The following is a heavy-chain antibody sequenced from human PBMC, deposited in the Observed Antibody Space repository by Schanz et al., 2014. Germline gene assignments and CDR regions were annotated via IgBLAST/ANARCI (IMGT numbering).Heavy chain of an antibody. CDR3: ARDNGRIPAANSFDY. Sequence: QVQLVQSGAEVKKPGASVKVSCKASGYTFSDYYIHWVRQAPGQGLEWMGWINGYNGHTLYAQKFQGRVTMTTDTSTSTSYMELTSLRFDDTAVYFCARDNGRIPAANSFDYWGQGTRVTVSS. D-gene: IGHD1-26*01. V-gene: IGHV1-18*04. CDR1: GYTFSDYY. CDR2: INGYNGHT. J-gene: IGHJ4*02.